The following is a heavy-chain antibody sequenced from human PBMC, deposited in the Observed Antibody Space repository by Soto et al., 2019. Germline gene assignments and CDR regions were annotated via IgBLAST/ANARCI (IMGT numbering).Heavy chain of an antibody. V-gene: IGHV3-30-3*01. CDR1: GFTFSSYA. CDR2: ISYDGSNK. CDR3: ARDWGGPEEVYWFDP. Sequence: QVQLVESGGGVVQPGRSLRLSCAASGFTFSSYAMHWVRQAPGKGLERVAVISYDGSNKYYADSVKGRFTISRDNSKNTLYRQMNSLRAEDTAVYYCARDWGGPEEVYWFDPWGQGTLVTVSS. J-gene: IGHJ5*02. D-gene: IGHD3-16*01.